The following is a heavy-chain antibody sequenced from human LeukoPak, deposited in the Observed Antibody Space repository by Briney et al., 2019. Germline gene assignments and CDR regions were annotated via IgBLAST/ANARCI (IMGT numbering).Heavy chain of an antibody. CDR1: GGSISTYF. CDR2: IYYSGST. Sequence: SETLSLTCTVSGGSISTYFWSWIRQPPGKGLEWIGYIYYSGSTNYNSSLKSRVTISVDTSKNQFSLKLSSVTAEDTAVYYCARGIDNNWFDPWGQGTLVTVSS. V-gene: IGHV4-59*01. D-gene: IGHD3-9*01. CDR3: ARGIDNNWFDP. J-gene: IGHJ5*02.